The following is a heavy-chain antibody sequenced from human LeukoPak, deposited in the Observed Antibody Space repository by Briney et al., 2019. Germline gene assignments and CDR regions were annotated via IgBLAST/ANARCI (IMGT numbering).Heavy chain of an antibody. D-gene: IGHD4-11*01. Sequence: GGSLRLSCAASGFISNHHAMRWVRQAPDQGLEWVAVIWSDKSNRFYADSVRGRFTISRDDSRKTVYLQMERMTAEDTATYYCAKDAQRGFDSSNSLEYWGQGALVTVAS. J-gene: IGHJ4*02. CDR2: IWSDKSNR. CDR1: GFISNHHA. CDR3: AKDAQRGFDSSNSLEY. V-gene: IGHV3-33*06.